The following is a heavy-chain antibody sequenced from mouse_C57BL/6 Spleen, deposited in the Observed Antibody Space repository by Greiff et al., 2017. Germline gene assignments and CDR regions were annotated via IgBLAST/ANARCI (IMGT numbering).Heavy chain of an antibody. V-gene: IGHV1-42*01. J-gene: IGHJ2*01. CDR3: ARGIYGSRYFAY. CDR2: INPSTGGT. CDR1: GYSFTGYY. D-gene: IGHD1-1*01. Sequence: EVQLQQSGPELVKPGASVKISCKASGYSFTGYYMNWVKQSPEKSLEWIGEINPSTGGTTYNQKFKAKATLTVDKSSSTAYMQLKSLTSEDSAVYYCARGIYGSRYFAYWGQGTTLTVSS.